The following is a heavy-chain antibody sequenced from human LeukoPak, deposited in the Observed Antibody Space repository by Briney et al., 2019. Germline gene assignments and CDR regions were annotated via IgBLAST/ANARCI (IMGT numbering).Heavy chain of an antibody. CDR1: GFTFSSYG. J-gene: IGHJ6*02. CDR2: ISYDGSNK. D-gene: IGHD6-19*01. Sequence: GGSLRLSCAASGFTFSSYGMHWVRQAPGKGLEWVAVISYDGSNKYYADSVKGRFTISRDNSKNTLYLQMNSLRAEDTAVYYCAKDLEGGWIYYYYGMDVWGQGTTVTVSS. CDR3: AKDLEGGWIYYYYGMDV. V-gene: IGHV3-30*18.